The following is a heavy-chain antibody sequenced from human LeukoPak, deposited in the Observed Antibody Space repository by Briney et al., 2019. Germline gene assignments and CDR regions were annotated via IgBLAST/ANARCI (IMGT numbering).Heavy chain of an antibody. CDR2: FSGGGGST. CDR3: AKRDRPCSGDCSAPYYFDY. D-gene: IGHD2-21*02. CDR1: GFTFGNYA. J-gene: IGHJ4*02. V-gene: IGHV3-23*01. Sequence: GGSLRLSCAASGFTFGNYAMSWVRQAPGKGLEWVSGFSGGGGSTYYADSVKGRFTISRDDSKNTLYLEMNSLRAEDMAVYYCAKRDRPCSGDCSAPYYFDYWGQGTLVTVSS.